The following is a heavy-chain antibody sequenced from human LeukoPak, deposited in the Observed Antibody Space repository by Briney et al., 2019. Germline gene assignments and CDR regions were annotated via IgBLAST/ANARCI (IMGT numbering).Heavy chain of an antibody. CDR3: ARDSGLGVAGSFDY. CDR1: GGSISSSSYY. J-gene: IGHJ4*02. D-gene: IGHD6-19*01. CDR2: IYYSGST. V-gene: IGHV4-39*07. Sequence: PSETLSLTCTVSGGSISSSSYYWGWIRQPPGKGLEWIGSIYYSGSTYYNPSLKSRVTISVDTSKNQFSLKLSSVTAADTAVYYCARDSGLGVAGSFDYWGQGTLVTVSS.